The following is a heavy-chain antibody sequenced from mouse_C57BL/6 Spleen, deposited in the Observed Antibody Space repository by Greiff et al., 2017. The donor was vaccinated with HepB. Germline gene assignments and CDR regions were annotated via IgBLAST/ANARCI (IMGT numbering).Heavy chain of an antibody. CDR3: VRGTTMITTGYYYAMDY. CDR2: IRSKSSNYAT. J-gene: IGHJ4*01. Sequence: EVQRVESGGGLVQPKGSLKLSCAASGFTFNTYAMHWVRQAPGKGLEWVARIRSKSSNYATYYADSVKDRFTISRDDSQSMLYLQMNNLKTEDTAMYYCVRGTTMITTGYYYAMDYWGQGTSVTVSS. D-gene: IGHD2-4*01. CDR1: GFTFNTYA. V-gene: IGHV10-3*01.